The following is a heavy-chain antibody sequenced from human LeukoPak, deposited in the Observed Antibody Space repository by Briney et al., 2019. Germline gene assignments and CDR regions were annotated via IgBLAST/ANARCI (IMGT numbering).Heavy chain of an antibody. CDR2: MYTSGST. V-gene: IGHV4-61*02. Sequence: PSETLSLTCTVSGGSISSGSYYWSWIRQPAGRGLEWIGRMYTSGSTNYNPSLKSRLTISADTSKNQFSLKLTSVTAADTAVYYCARVTAAAGTFGFDPWGQGTLVTVSS. CDR3: ARVTAAAGTFGFDP. J-gene: IGHJ5*02. D-gene: IGHD6-13*01. CDR1: GGSISSGSYY.